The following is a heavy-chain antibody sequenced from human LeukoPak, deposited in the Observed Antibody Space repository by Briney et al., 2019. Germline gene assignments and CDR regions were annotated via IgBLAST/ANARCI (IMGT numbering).Heavy chain of an antibody. CDR1: GDSVSNDRYY. V-gene: IGHV4-61*01. Sequence: PSETLSLTCTVSGDSVSNDRYYWTWIRQPPGKGLEWIAYIRYSGHTNYNPSLDTRVTISLDASKNQLSLRLYSVTAADTAMYYCARYNWNTWFDPWGQGALVTVSS. J-gene: IGHJ5*02. D-gene: IGHD1-1*01. CDR2: IRYSGHT. CDR3: ARYNWNTWFDP.